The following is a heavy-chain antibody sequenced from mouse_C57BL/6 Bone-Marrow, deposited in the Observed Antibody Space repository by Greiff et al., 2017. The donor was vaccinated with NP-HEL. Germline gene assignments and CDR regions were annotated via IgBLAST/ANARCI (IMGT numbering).Heavy chain of an antibody. CDR3: ASLPPPFAY. J-gene: IGHJ3*01. Sequence: VQLQQSGAELVKPGASVKLSCTASGFNITDYYMHWVKQRTEQGLEWIGRIDPEDGETKYAPQFQGKATITAATSSNTAYLQLSSLTSEDTAVYYCASLPPPFAYWGQGTLVTVAA. CDR2: IDPEDGET. D-gene: IGHD2-10*01. CDR1: GFNITDYY. V-gene: IGHV14-2*01.